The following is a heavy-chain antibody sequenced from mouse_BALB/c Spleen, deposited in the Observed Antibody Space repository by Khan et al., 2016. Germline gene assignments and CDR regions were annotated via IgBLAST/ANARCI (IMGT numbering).Heavy chain of an antibody. CDR1: GFTFSYFG. CDR2: ISSDSTTI. D-gene: IGHD2-4*01. Sequence: EVELVESGGGLVQPGGYRKLSCAASGFTFSYFGMHWIRQAPEKGLEWVAYISSDSTTIYYADTVRGRITISRDNPKNTLFLQMTSRRSEETAMYYCAPSDYDYAMDYWGHGTSVTVSS. V-gene: IGHV5-17*02. CDR3: APSDYDYAMDY. J-gene: IGHJ4*01.